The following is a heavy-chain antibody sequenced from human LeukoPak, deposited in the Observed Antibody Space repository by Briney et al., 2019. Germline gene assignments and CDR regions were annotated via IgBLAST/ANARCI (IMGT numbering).Heavy chain of an antibody. D-gene: IGHD6-13*01. Sequence: GGSLRLSCAASGFTLSNYWMHWVRQSPGTGLVWVSRTNTDGTSTSYADSVKGRFTVSRDNAKNTVYLQMNSLTVDDTAVYYCARDSFAASYWGQGALVTVSS. V-gene: IGHV3-74*01. CDR3: ARDSFAASY. CDR1: GFTLSNYW. CDR2: TNTDGTST. J-gene: IGHJ4*02.